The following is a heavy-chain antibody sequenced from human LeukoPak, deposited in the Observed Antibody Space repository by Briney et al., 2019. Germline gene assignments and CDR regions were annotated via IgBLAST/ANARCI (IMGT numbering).Heavy chain of an antibody. Sequence: PSQTLSLTCTVSGGSISSGSYYWSWIRQPAGKGLEWIGRIYTSGSTNYNPSLKSRVTISVDTSKNQFSLKLSSVTAADTAVYYCARRYCSSTSCYKGNALDIWGQGTMVTVSS. V-gene: IGHV4-61*02. CDR2: IYTSGST. D-gene: IGHD2-2*02. CDR1: GGSISSGSYY. CDR3: ARRYCSSTSCYKGNALDI. J-gene: IGHJ3*02.